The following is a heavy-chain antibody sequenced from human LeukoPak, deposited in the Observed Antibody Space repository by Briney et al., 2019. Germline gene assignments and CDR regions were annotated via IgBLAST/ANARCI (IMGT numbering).Heavy chain of an antibody. CDR1: GYTFTGYH. J-gene: IGHJ4*02. CDR2: INPNSGDT. CDR3: ARDYCSSTSCLFDY. Sequence: ASVKVSCKASGYTFTGYHMHWVRQAPGQGLEWMGRINPNSGDTNSAQNFQGRVTMTRDTSISTAYMELSRLRSDDTAVYYCARDYCSSTSCLFDYLGQGTLVTVSS. D-gene: IGHD2-2*01. V-gene: IGHV1-2*06.